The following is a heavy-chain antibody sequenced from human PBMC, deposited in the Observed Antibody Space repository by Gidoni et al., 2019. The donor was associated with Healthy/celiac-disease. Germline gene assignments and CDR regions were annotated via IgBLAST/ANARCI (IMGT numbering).Heavy chain of an antibody. CDR1: GGTLTIYA. J-gene: IGHJ6*02. CDR2: FIPIVGTA. Sequence: QVQLVQSGAEVKKPGFLAKVPCKASGGTLTIYATCLVRQAPGQGLEWMGGFIPIVGTANYAQKLQGRVTMTADESTSTAYMELSSLRSEDTAVYYGAGGGCSGGSCYSGGYYYYGMDVWGQGTTVTVSS. V-gene: IGHV1-69*01. D-gene: IGHD2-15*01. CDR3: AGGGCSGGSCYSGGYYYYGMDV.